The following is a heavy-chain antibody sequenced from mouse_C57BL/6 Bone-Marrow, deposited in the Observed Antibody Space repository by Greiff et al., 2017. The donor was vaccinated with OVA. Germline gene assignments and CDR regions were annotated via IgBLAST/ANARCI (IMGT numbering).Heavy chain of an antibody. CDR2: SRNKANDYAT. J-gene: IGHJ4*01. Sequence: EVKLMESGGGLVQSGRSLRLSCATSGFTFSDFYMEWVRQAPGKGLEWIAASRNKANDYATEYSASVKGRFIVSRDTSQSILYLQMNALRAEDTAIYYCARDAMDYWSQGTSGTVSS. CDR1: GFTFSDFY. V-gene: IGHV7-1*01. CDR3: ARDAMDY.